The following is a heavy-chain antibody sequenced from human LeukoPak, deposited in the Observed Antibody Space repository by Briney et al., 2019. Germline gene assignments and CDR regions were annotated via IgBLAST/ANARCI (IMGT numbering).Heavy chain of an antibody. J-gene: IGHJ6*03. CDR2: IYYSGST. CDR1: GGSISSSSYY. D-gene: IGHD5-18*01. CDR3: ARDVQLTGPYYYYYMDV. V-gene: IGHV4-39*02. Sequence: SETLSLTCTVSGGSISSSSYYWGWIRQPPGKGLEWIGSIYYSGSTYYNPSLKSRVTISVDTSKNQFSLKLSSVTAADTAVYYCARDVQLTGPYYYYYMDVWGKGTTVTVSS.